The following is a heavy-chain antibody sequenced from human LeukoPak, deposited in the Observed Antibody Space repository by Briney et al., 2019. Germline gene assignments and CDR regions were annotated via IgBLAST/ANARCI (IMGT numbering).Heavy chain of an antibody. Sequence: GGSLRLSCAASGFTFSSYSMNWVRQAPGKGLEWASYISSSSSTIYSADSVKGRFTISRDNAKNSLYLQMNSLRAEDTAVYYCARDRNTSSWYGLHWGQGTLVTVSS. D-gene: IGHD6-13*01. CDR2: ISSSSSTI. V-gene: IGHV3-48*04. CDR3: ARDRNTSSWYGLH. J-gene: IGHJ1*01. CDR1: GFTFSSYS.